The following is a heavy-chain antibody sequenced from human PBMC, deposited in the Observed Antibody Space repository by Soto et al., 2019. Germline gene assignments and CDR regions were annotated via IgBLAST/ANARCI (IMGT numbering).Heavy chain of an antibody. CDR2: IIPILGIA. CDR3: ARDLNHSSTGY. J-gene: IGHJ4*02. V-gene: IGHV1-69*08. D-gene: IGHD6-13*01. Sequence: QVQLVQSGAEVMKPGSSVKVSCKASGGTFSSYTISWERQAPGQGLEWMGRIIPILGIANYAQKFQGRVTITADKSTSTAYMELSSLRSEDTAVYYCARDLNHSSTGYWGQGTLVTVSS. CDR1: GGTFSSYT.